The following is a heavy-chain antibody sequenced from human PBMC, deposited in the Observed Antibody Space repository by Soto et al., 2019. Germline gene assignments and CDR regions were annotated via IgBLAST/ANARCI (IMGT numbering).Heavy chain of an antibody. CDR1: RGSVSSGSYY. Sequence: SETLSLTCTVSRGSVSSGSYYWSWIRQPQGKGLEWIGYIYYSGSTNCNPSLKSRFTISVDTSKNPFSLKLSSVTAADTAWYYCENDPTTVTNDNWSRGTVVTVSS. J-gene: IGHJ4*02. CDR2: IYYSGST. V-gene: IGHV4-61*01. CDR3: ENDPTTVTNDN. D-gene: IGHD4-17*01.